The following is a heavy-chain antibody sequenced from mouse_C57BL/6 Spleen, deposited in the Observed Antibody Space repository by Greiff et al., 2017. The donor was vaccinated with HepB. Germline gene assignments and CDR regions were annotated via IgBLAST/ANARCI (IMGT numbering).Heavy chain of an antibody. CDR2: ISSGSSTI. Sequence: EVQLVESGGGLVKPGGSLKLSCAASGFTFSDYGMHWVRQAPEKGLEWVAYISSGSSTIYYADTVKGRFTISRDNAKNTLFLQMTSLRSEDTAMYYCARPNFMTTVVAPYFDAWGTGTTVTVSS. CDR3: ARPNFMTTVVAPYFDA. CDR1: GFTFSDYG. V-gene: IGHV5-17*01. J-gene: IGHJ1*03. D-gene: IGHD1-1*01.